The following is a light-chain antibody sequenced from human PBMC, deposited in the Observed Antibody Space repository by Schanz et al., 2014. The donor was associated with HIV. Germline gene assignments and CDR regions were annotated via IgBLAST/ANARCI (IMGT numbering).Light chain of an antibody. CDR1: NSDINFYYY. J-gene: IGLJ3*02. Sequence: QSALTQPASVSGSPGQSITISCTGPNSDINFYYYISWFQQHPGKAPQLMIYDGSRRPSGVPDRFSGSKSGNTASLTGSGLQADDEADYYCSSYAATSNVLFGGGTKLTVL. CDR2: DGS. CDR3: SSYAATSNVL. V-gene: IGLV2-14*03.